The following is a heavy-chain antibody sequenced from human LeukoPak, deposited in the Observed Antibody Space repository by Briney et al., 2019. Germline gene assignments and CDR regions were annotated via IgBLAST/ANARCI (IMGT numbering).Heavy chain of an antibody. Sequence: GGSLRLSCAASGFMFSTYGMHWVRQAPGKGLECVAVISYDGENKYYGDSVRGRFTISRDNSKNTLYLQMNSLRREDTAIYYCGKDGAAGRFDRRSPGIYDGLDVWGQGTTVTVSS. J-gene: IGHJ6*02. CDR2: ISYDGENK. CDR1: GFMFSTYG. V-gene: IGHV3-30*18. D-gene: IGHD3-10*01. CDR3: GKDGAAGRFDRRSPGIYDGLDV.